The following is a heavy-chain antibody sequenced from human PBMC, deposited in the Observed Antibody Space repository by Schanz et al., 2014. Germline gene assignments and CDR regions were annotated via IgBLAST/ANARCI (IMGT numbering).Heavy chain of an antibody. CDR2: ISASGGDT. J-gene: IGHJ4*02. D-gene: IGHD3-10*01. CDR1: EFTFSTDA. Sequence: EVQLVESGGGLVQPGGSLRLSCAASEFTFSTDAMSWVRQAPGKGLEWLSVISASGGDTYYADSVKGRFTISRDNAKNSLYLQMNSLRAEDTAVYHCVSSGSYSSYAFWGQGTLVTVSS. V-gene: IGHV3-23*04. CDR3: VSSGSYSSYAF.